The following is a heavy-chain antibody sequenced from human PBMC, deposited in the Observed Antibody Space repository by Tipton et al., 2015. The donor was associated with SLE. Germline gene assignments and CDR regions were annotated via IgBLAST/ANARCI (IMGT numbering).Heavy chain of an antibody. CDR3: ARGFWGTTGEYGMDV. CDR2: ISSNGGST. D-gene: IGHD1-14*01. J-gene: IGHJ6*02. Sequence: SLRLSCAASGFTFSSYAMHWVRQAPGKGLEYVSAISSNGGSTYYANSVKGRFTISRDNSKNTLYLQMNSLRAEDTAVYYCARGFWGTTGEYGMDVWGQGTTVTVSS. V-gene: IGHV3-64*01. CDR1: GFTFSSYA.